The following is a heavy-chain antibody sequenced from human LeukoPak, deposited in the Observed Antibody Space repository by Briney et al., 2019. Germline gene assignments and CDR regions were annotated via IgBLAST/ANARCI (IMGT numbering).Heavy chain of an antibody. J-gene: IGHJ5*02. CDR2: INHSGST. D-gene: IGHD3-3*01. CDR1: GGSFSGYY. Sequence: PSETLSLTCAVYGGSFSGYYWSWIRQPPGKGLEWIGEINHSGSTNYNPSLKSRVTISVDTSKNQFSLKLSSVTAADTAVYYCARAPPKTYHDFWSGYYKRGNWFDPWGQGTLVTVSS. CDR3: ARAPPKTYHDFWSGYYKRGNWFDP. V-gene: IGHV4-34*01.